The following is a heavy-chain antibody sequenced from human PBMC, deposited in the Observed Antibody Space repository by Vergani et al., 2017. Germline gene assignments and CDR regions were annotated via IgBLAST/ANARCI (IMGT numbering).Heavy chain of an antibody. D-gene: IGHD6-13*01. J-gene: IGHJ5*02. Sequence: EVQLVESGGGLVQPGGSLRLSCAASGFTFSSYWMSWVRQAPGKGLEWVANIKQDGSEKYYVDSVKGLFTISRDNAKNSLYLQMNSLRAEDTAVYYCARDGGQQLVGGWFDPWGQGTLVTVSS. V-gene: IGHV3-7*01. CDR1: GFTFSSYW. CDR3: ARDGGQQLVGGWFDP. CDR2: IKQDGSEK.